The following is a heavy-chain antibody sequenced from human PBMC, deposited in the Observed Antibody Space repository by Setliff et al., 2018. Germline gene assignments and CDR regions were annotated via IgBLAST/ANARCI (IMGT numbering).Heavy chain of an antibody. CDR2: ISAYTGNT. D-gene: IGHD6-25*01. J-gene: IGHJ4*02. CDR3: ARAGLAAAGRKGVFDH. V-gene: IGHV1-18*01. CDR1: GYTFSNYG. Sequence: GASVKVSCKASGYTFSNYGITWVRQAPGQGLEWMGWISAYTGNTKFAQKFQGRVTMTRDTSTSTVYMELNSLTSDDTAVYYCARAGLAAAGRKGVFDHWGQGTLVTVSS.